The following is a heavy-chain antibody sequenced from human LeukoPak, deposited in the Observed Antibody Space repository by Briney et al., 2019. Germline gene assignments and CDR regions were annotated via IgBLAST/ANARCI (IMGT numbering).Heavy chain of an antibody. CDR2: INHSGST. Sequence: SETLSLTCAVYGGSFSGYYWSGIRQPPGKGLEWIGEINHSGSTNYNPSLKSRVTISVDTSKNQFSLKLSSVTAADTAIYYCARENPSGYYNRPIDYWGQGTLVTVSS. CDR1: GGSFSGYY. CDR3: ARENPSGYYNRPIDY. D-gene: IGHD3-22*01. V-gene: IGHV4-34*01. J-gene: IGHJ4*02.